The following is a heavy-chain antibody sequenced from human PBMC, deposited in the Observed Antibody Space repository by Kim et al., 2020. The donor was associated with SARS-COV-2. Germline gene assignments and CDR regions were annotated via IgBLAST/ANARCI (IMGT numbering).Heavy chain of an antibody. D-gene: IGHD2-21*02. J-gene: IGHJ5*02. V-gene: IGHV3-74*01. CDR3: ARDDIVVVTATGWFDP. Sequence: SVKGRFTISRDNAKTTLYLQMNSLRAEDTAVYYCARDDIVVVTATGWFDPWGQGTLVTVSS.